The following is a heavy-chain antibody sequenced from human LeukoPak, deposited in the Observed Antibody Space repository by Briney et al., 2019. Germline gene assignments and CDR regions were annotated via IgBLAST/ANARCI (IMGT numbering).Heavy chain of an antibody. D-gene: IGHD3-22*01. J-gene: IGHJ4*02. Sequence: SETLSLTCTVSGGSISSSSYYWGWIRQPPGKGLEWIGSIYYSGSTYYNPSLKSRVTISVDTSKNQFSLKLSSVTAADTAVYYCARRLYYYDSSDFDYWGQGTLVTVSS. CDR1: GGSISSSSYY. V-gene: IGHV4-39*01. CDR3: ARRLYYYDSSDFDY. CDR2: IYYSGST.